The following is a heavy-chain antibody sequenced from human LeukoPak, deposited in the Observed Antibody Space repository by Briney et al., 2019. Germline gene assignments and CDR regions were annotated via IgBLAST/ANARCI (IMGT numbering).Heavy chain of an antibody. D-gene: IGHD3-22*01. Sequence: GASVKVSCKASGYTFTGYYMHWVRQAPGQGLEWMGWINPNSGGTNYAQKFQGWVTMTRDTSISTAYMELSRLRSEDTAVYYCASGGDYYDSSGYHDYWGQGTLVTVSS. J-gene: IGHJ4*02. V-gene: IGHV1-2*04. CDR3: ASGGDYYDSSGYHDY. CDR1: GYTFTGYY. CDR2: INPNSGGT.